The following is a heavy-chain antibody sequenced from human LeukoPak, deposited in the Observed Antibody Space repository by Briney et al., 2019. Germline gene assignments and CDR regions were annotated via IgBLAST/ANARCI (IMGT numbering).Heavy chain of an antibody. CDR3: ASFSRGKLVSVVIWAFDI. D-gene: IGHD4-23*01. J-gene: IGHJ3*02. CDR2: INPNSGGT. V-gene: IGHV1-2*02. CDR1: GYIYTTYF. Sequence: ASVKVSCKASGYIYTTYFIHWVRQAPGQGLEWMGWINPNSGGTNYAQKFQGRVTMTRDTSISTAYMELSRLRSDDTAVYYCASFSRGKLVSVVIWAFDIWGQGTMVTVSS.